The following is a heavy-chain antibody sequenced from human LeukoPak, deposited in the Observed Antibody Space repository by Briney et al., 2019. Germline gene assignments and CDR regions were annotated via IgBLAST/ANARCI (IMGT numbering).Heavy chain of an antibody. CDR1: GFTFSSNA. CDR2: ISGSGGHT. J-gene: IGHJ3*02. D-gene: IGHD3-3*01. Sequence: GGSLRLSCAASGFTFSSNAMTWVRQAPGKGLEWVSGISGSGGHTYYADSVKGRFTISRDNAKNTLYLQMNSLRAEDTAVYYCARESQHDFWSGYLLDARVDALDIWGQGTMVTVSS. CDR3: ARESQHDFWSGYLLDARVDALDI. V-gene: IGHV3-23*01.